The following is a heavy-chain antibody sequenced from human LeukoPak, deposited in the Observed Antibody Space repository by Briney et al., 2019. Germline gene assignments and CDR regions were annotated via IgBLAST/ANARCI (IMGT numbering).Heavy chain of an antibody. CDR3: ARRVVVPAVGFDY. CDR2: INHSGST. CDR1: GASISGYY. D-gene: IGHD2-15*01. J-gene: IGHJ4*02. Sequence: PSETLSLTCTVSGASISGYYWTWIRQPPGKGLEWIGEINHSGSTNYNPSLKSRVTISVDMSKNQFSLKLSSVTAADTAAYYCARRVVVPAVGFDYWGQGTLVTVSS. V-gene: IGHV4-34*01.